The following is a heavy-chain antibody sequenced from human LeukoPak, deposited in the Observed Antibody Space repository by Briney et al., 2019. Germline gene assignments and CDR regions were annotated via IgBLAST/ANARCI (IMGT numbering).Heavy chain of an antibody. D-gene: IGHD1/OR15-1a*01. CDR1: GGSISSGGYY. CDR2: IYYSGST. J-gene: IGHJ3*02. CDR3: ARGTNIPGDAFDI. Sequence: SQTLSLTCTVSGGSISSGGYYWSWIRQHPGKGLEWIGYIYYSGSTYYNPSLKRRVTISVDTSKNQFSLKLSSVTAADTAVYYCARGTNIPGDAFDIWGQGTMVTVSS. V-gene: IGHV4-31*03.